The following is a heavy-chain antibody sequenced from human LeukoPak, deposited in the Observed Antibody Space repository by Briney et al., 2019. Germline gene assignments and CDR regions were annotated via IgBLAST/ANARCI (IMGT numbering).Heavy chain of an antibody. Sequence: SETLSLTCTVSGGSISSYYWSWIRQPPGKGLEWIGYIYYSGSTNYNPSLKSRVTISVDTSKNQFSLKLCSVTAADTAVYYCARDGGNSGSYYYYGMDVWGQGTTVTVSS. CDR2: IYYSGST. J-gene: IGHJ6*02. V-gene: IGHV4-59*01. CDR1: GGSISSYY. CDR3: ARDGGNSGSYYYYGMDV. D-gene: IGHD4-23*01.